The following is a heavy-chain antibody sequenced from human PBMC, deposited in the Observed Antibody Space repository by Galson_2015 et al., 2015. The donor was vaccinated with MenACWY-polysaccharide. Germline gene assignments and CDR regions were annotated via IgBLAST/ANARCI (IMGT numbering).Heavy chain of an antibody. Sequence: SLRLSCAAPGFTFSSYAMHWVRQAPGKGLEWVAVISYDGSNKYYADSVKGRFTISRDNSKNTLYLQMNSLRAEDTAVYYCARDYYGSGSYYNYFDYWGQGTLVTVSS. CDR2: ISYDGSNK. CDR1: GFTFSSYA. V-gene: IGHV3-30-3*01. CDR3: ARDYYGSGSYYNYFDY. J-gene: IGHJ4*01. D-gene: IGHD3-10*01.